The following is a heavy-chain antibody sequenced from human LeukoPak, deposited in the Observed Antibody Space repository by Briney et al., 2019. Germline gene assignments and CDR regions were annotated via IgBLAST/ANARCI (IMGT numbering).Heavy chain of an antibody. Sequence: GGSLRLSCAASGFTFSSYSMHWVRQAPGKGLEWVAVISYDGSNKYYADSVKGRFTISRDNSKNTLYLQMNTLRAEDTAVYYCARGKYSSGWYYFDYWGQGTLVTVSS. CDR2: ISYDGSNK. J-gene: IGHJ4*02. V-gene: IGHV3-30-3*01. CDR3: ARGKYSSGWYYFDY. D-gene: IGHD6-19*01. CDR1: GFTFSSYS.